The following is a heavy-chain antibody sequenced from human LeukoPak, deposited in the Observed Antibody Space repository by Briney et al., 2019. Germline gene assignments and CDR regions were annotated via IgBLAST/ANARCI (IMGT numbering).Heavy chain of an antibody. CDR3: ARANYGGNSGAYYFDY. J-gene: IGHJ4*02. CDR2: IIPIFGTA. Sequence: ASVKVSCKASGGTFSSYAISWVRQAPGQGLEWMGGIIPIFGTANYAQKFQGRVTITTDESTSTAYMELSSLRSEDTAVYYCARANYGGNSGAYYFDYWGQGTLVTVSS. V-gene: IGHV1-69*05. D-gene: IGHD4-23*01. CDR1: GGTFSSYA.